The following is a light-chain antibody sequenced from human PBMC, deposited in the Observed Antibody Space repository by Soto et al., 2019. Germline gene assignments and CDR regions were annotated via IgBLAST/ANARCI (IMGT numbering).Light chain of an antibody. CDR3: QQYNKWPLT. CDR1: QSVSSN. V-gene: IGKV3-15*01. Sequence: EIVMTQSPATLSVSPGERATLSCRASQSVSSNLAWYQQKPGQAPRLLIYSTSTRATGIPARFNGSGSGTEFSLTISSLQSEDFAVYYCQQYNKWPLTFGGGTKVEIK. CDR2: STS. J-gene: IGKJ4*01.